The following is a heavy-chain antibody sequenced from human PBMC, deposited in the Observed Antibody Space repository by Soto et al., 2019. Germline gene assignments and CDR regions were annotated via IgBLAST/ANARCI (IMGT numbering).Heavy chain of an antibody. Sequence: SETLSLTCTVSGGSISRSSYSWAWILQPPGKGLEWIGTLYYSGNTYYNPSLKSRVTISVDTSKNQFSLKLSSVTAADTAVYYCATRQGGSYNWFDPWGQGTLVTV. CDR2: LYYSGNT. V-gene: IGHV4-39*01. CDR3: ATRQGGSYNWFDP. CDR1: GGSISRSSYS. D-gene: IGHD2-15*01. J-gene: IGHJ5*02.